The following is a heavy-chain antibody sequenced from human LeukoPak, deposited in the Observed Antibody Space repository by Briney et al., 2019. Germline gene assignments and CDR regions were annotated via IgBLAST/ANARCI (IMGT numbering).Heavy chain of an antibody. D-gene: IGHD3/OR15-3a*01. CDR2: INHSGST. V-gene: IGHV4-39*01. CDR1: GGSISSGSYY. CDR3: ARQTGSGLFILP. Sequence: SETLSLTCTVSGGSISSGSYYWSWIRQPAGKGLEWIGEINHSGSTNYNPSLKSRVTISVDTSKNQFSLKLTSVTAADTAVYYCARQTGSGLFILPGGQGTLVTVSS. J-gene: IGHJ4*02.